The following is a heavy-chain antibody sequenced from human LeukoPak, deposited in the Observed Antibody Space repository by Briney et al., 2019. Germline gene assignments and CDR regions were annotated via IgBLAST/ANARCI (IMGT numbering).Heavy chain of an antibody. CDR1: GFTFNNYA. CDR3: ARVAAGYSVNYFDY. V-gene: IGHV3-23*01. CDR2: ISGSGGTT. J-gene: IGHJ4*02. Sequence: GGSLRLSCAASGFTFNNYAMSWVRQAPGKGLEWVSAISGSGGTTYYADSVKGRFTISRDNVENSLYLQMNSLRDEDTAVYYCARVAAGYSVNYFDYWGQGTLVTVSS. D-gene: IGHD4-23*01.